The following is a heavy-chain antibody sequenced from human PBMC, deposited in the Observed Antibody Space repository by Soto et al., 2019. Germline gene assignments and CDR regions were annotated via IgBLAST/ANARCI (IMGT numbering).Heavy chain of an antibody. CDR1: GFSFSNYA. J-gene: IGHJ3*02. D-gene: IGHD3-22*01. Sequence: EVQLLESGGGLVKWGGSLRVSCAASGFSFSNYAMHWVRQAPGKGLDWVSGISGSGDDTYYADSVKGRFTISRDKSKNTLYLQMNNLRAEDTAVYYCAKARIASIIVRDAFDIWGQGTLVNVSS. V-gene: IGHV3-23*01. CDR3: AKARIASIIVRDAFDI. CDR2: ISGSGDDT.